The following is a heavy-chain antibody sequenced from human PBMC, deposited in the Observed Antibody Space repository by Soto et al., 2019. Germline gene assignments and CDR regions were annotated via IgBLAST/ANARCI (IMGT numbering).Heavy chain of an antibody. V-gene: IGHV1-69*13. CDR1: GGTFSSYA. CDR2: IIPIFGTA. Sequence: SVKVSCKASGGTFSSYAISWVRQAPGQGLEWMGGIIPIFGTANYAQKFQGRVTITADESTSTAYMELSSLRSEDTAVYYCARGLVDTAMVTLGLYYYYGMDVWGQGTTVTVSS. J-gene: IGHJ6*02. D-gene: IGHD5-18*01. CDR3: ARGLVDTAMVTLGLYYYYGMDV.